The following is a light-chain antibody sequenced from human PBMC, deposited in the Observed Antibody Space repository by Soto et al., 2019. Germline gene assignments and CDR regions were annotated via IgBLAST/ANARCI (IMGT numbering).Light chain of an antibody. CDR2: RAS. Sequence: EIVMTQSPATLSVSPGERATLSCTASHYIYSNVAWFQQRPGQAPRLLIYRASTRATGTPARLTGSGSGTEFTLTITSLQSEDFALYYCQQYHNLWTFGQGTKM. CDR3: QQYHNLWT. CDR1: HYIYSN. J-gene: IGKJ1*01. V-gene: IGKV3-15*01.